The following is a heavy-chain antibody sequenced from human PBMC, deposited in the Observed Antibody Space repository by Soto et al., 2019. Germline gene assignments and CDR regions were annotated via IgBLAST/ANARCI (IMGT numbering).Heavy chain of an antibody. CDR2: IYHSGST. D-gene: IGHD6-13*01. J-gene: IGHJ2*01. Sequence: QVQLQESGPGLVKPSGTLSLTCAVSGGSISSSNWWSWVRQPPGKGLEWIGEIYHSGSTNYNPSLQSRVTISVAKSKNQFALKLSSVTAADTAVYYCARGSSSWSSPRSIDLWGRGTLVIVSS. CDR1: GGSISSSNW. CDR3: ARGSSSWSSPRSIDL. V-gene: IGHV4-4*02.